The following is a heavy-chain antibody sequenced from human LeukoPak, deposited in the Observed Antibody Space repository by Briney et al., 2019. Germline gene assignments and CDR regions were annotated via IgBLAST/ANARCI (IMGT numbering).Heavy chain of an antibody. J-gene: IGHJ4*02. Sequence: PSGTLSFTCTVSGGSISSHYWSWIRQPPGKGLEWIGYIYYSGSTNYNPSLKSRVTISVDTSKNQFSLKLSSVTAADTAVYYCARAAYYDSSGYLDYWGQGTLVTVSS. CDR3: ARAAYYDSSGYLDY. CDR1: GGSISSHY. D-gene: IGHD3-22*01. V-gene: IGHV4-59*11. CDR2: IYYSGST.